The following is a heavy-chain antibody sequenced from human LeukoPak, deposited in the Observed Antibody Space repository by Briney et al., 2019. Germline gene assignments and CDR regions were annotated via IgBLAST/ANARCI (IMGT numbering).Heavy chain of an antibody. D-gene: IGHD5-18*01. CDR1: GGSISSYY. V-gene: IGHV4-59*12. CDR3: VRSGRYSYGNFDY. CDR2: ISNSGST. Sequence: SEILSLTCTVSGGSISSYYWSWIRQPPGKGLEWIGYISNSGSTSYNPSLKSRVTISVDTSKNQFSLKLTSVTAADTALYYCVRSGRYSYGNFDYWGQGTLVTVSS. J-gene: IGHJ4*02.